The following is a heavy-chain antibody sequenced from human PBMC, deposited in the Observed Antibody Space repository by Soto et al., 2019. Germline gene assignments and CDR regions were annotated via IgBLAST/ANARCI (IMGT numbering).Heavy chain of an antibody. V-gene: IGHV3-30-3*01. J-gene: IGHJ6*02. CDR2: ISFDGANK. D-gene: IGHD2-21*02. CDR1: GFTFTSFA. CDR3: ASLFCGGDCVSLRDGLDV. Sequence: QVQLVESGGGVVQPGRSLRLSCGASGFTFTSFALHWVRQAPGKGLEWVAIISFDGANKYYADSVKGRFTISRDNAKNTLDRQLNSLRIEDTAVYDCASLFCGGDCVSLRDGLDVWGQGTTVTVS.